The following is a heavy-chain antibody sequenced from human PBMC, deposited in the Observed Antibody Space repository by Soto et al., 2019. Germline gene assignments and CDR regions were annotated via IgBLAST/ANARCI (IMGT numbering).Heavy chain of an antibody. J-gene: IGHJ4*02. D-gene: IGHD2-15*01. CDR3: ARGPGGPDGPGDY. V-gene: IGHV1-3*01. Sequence: QVPLVQSGAEVKNPGASVKVSCKASGYTFTSYAMHWWRQAPGQRLEWMGWINAGNGNTKYSQKFQGRVTITRDTSASTAYMELSRLRSEDTAVYYCARGPGGPDGPGDYWGQGTLVIVSS. CDR2: INAGNGNT. CDR1: GYTFTSYA.